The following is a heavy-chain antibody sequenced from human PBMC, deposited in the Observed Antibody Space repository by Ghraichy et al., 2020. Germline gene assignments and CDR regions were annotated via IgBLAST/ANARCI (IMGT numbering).Heavy chain of an antibody. CDR1: GFTFSSYG. D-gene: IGHD2-2*01. J-gene: IGHJ4*02. CDR2: ISYDGSNK. CDR3: AKGNGPVVPAAYVFDY. V-gene: IGHV3-30*18. Sequence: GGSLRLSCAASGFTFSSYGMHWVRQAPGKGLEWVAVISYDGSNKYYADSVKGRFTISRDNSKNTLYLQMNSLRAEDTAVYYCAKGNGPVVPAAYVFDYWGQGTLVTVSS.